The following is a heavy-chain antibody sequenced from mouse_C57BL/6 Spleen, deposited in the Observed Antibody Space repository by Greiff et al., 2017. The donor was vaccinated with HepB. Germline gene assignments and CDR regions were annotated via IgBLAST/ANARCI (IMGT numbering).Heavy chain of an antibody. CDR2: IDPSDSYT. D-gene: IGHD2-5*01. V-gene: IGHV1-50*01. Sequence: QVQLQQPGAELVKPGASVKLSCKASGYTFTSYWMQWVKQRPGQGLEWIGEIDPSDSYTNYNQKFKGKATLTVDTSSSTAYMQLSSLTSEDSAVYYCARSSYSNYPYYAMDYWGQGTSVTVSS. CDR3: ARSSYSNYPYYAMDY. J-gene: IGHJ4*01. CDR1: GYTFTSYW.